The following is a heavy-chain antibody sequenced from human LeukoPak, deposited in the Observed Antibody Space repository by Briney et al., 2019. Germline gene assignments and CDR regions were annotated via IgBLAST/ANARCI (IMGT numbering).Heavy chain of an antibody. D-gene: IGHD6-19*01. V-gene: IGHV3-48*04. CDR3: ARDGSSGWARFDY. J-gene: IGHJ4*02. Sequence: GGSLRLSCAASGFSFSTHDLNWVRQAPGKGLERVTYISSSSSTIYYADSVKGRFTISRDNAKNSLYLQMNSLRAEDTAVYYCARDGSSGWARFDYWGQGTLVTVSS. CDR2: ISSSSSTI. CDR1: GFSFSTHD.